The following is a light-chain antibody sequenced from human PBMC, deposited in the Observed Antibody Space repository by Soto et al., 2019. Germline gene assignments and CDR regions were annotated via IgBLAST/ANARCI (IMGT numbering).Light chain of an antibody. Sequence: DIRMTQSPSSLSASVGDRVTITCRASASISNYLNWYQQTPGKAPNLLIYAASSLQSGVPSRFSGSGSGTDFTLTISNLQPEDFATYYCQQSYITPWTFGQGTKVDIQ. V-gene: IGKV1-39*01. CDR2: AAS. CDR1: ASISNY. CDR3: QQSYITPWT. J-gene: IGKJ1*01.